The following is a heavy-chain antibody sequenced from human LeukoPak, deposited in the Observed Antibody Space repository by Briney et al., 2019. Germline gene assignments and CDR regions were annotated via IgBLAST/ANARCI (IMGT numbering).Heavy chain of an antibody. CDR3: ARKYSSSWSGFDP. CDR1: GFTFSGYW. CDR2: INGDGSTT. J-gene: IGHJ5*02. Sequence: GGSLRLSCAASGFTFSGYWMHWVRQVPGKGLVWVSRINGDGSTTTHADSVKGRFTISRDNAKNTLYLQMNSLRAEDTAVYYCARKYSSSWSGFDPWGQGTLVTVSS. V-gene: IGHV3-74*01. D-gene: IGHD6-13*01.